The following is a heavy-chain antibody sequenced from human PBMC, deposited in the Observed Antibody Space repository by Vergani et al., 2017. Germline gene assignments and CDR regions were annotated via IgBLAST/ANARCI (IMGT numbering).Heavy chain of an antibody. CDR3: ARGDQYSSSSGDY. CDR2: ISSSSSYI. CDR1: GFTFSNYN. V-gene: IGHV3-21*01. Sequence: EVQVVESGGGLVRPGGSLRLSCAASGFTFSNYNMNWVRQAPGKGLEWVSSISSSSSYIYYADSVKGRFTISRDNAKNSLYLQMNSLRAEDTAVYYCARGDQYSSSSGDYWGQGTLVTVSS. D-gene: IGHD6-6*01. J-gene: IGHJ4*02.